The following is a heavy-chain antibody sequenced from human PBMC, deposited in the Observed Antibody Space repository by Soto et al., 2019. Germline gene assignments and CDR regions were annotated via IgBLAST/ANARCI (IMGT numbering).Heavy chain of an antibody. V-gene: IGHV3-33*01. J-gene: IGHJ5*02. Sequence: PGGSLRLSCAASGFTLSSYGMHWVRQAPGKGLEWVAVIWYDGSNKYYADSVKGRFTISRDNSKNTLYLQMNSLRAEDTAVYYCARGGSIAVGAGWFDPWGQGTLVTVSS. D-gene: IGHD6-19*01. CDR2: IWYDGSNK. CDR1: GFTLSSYG. CDR3: ARGGSIAVGAGWFDP.